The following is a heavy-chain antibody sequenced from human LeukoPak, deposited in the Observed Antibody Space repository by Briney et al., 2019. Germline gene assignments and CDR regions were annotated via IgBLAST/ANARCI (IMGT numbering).Heavy chain of an antibody. D-gene: IGHD1-26*01. CDR1: GFSFNTYW. CDR3: TTLYSGAMDY. V-gene: IGHV3-74*01. Sequence: PGGSLRLSCAASGFSFNTYWMSWVRQVPEKGLVWVSRIKTDGSSTSYADSVKGRFTISRDNAKNTLYLQMNSLRAEDTAAYYCTTLYSGAMDYWGQGTLVTVSS. CDR2: IKTDGSST. J-gene: IGHJ4*02.